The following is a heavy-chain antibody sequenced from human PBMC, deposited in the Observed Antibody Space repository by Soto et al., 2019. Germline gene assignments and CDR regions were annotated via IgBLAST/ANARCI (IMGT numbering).Heavy chain of an antibody. V-gene: IGHV4-34*01. Sequence: SATLSLTCAVYGGSGGSFSGYYWSWIRQPPGKGLEWIGEINHSGSTNYNPSLKSRVTISVDTSKNQFSLKLSSVTAADTAVYYCAEGSYYHDRTGYYIFDYWGQGTLVTVSS. CDR3: AEGSYYHDRTGYYIFDY. J-gene: IGHJ4*02. D-gene: IGHD3-22*01. CDR1: GGSGGSFSGYY. CDR2: INHSGST.